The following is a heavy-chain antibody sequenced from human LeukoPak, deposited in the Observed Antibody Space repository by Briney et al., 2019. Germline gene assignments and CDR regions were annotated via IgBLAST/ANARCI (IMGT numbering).Heavy chain of an antibody. D-gene: IGHD2-2*01. CDR3: ARRQGCSSTSCPPDS. CDR2: IYPGNSDT. CDR1: GYSFTTYW. J-gene: IGHJ4*02. Sequence: GESLKISCRGSGYSFTTYWIGWVRQMPGKGLEWMGIIYPGNSDTEYRPSFQGQVTMSADKSINTAYLQWSSLKASDTAMYYCARRQGCSSTSCPPDSWGQGTLVTVSS. V-gene: IGHV5-51*01.